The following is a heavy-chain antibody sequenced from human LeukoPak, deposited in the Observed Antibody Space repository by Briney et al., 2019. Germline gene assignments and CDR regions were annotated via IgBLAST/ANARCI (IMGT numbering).Heavy chain of an antibody. CDR3: ARGDYGANYFDY. J-gene: IGHJ4*02. CDR1: GGSISSGGYS. V-gene: IGHV4-30-2*01. CDR2: IYHSGST. Sequence: SETLSLTCAVSGGSISSGGYSWSWIRQPPGKGLEWIGYIYHSGSTYYNPSLKSRVTISVDRSKNQFSLKLSSETAADTAVYYCARGDYGANYFDYWGQGTLVTVSS. D-gene: IGHD4-17*01.